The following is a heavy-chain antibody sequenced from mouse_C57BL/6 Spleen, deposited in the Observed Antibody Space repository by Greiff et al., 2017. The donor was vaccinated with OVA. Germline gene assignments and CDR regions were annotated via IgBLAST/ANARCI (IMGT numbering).Heavy chain of an antibody. D-gene: IGHD1-1*01. J-gene: IGHJ2*01. CDR3: AREEDTTVVAKFDY. Sequence: QVQLQQSGAELVKPGASVKISCKASGYAFSSYWMNWVKQRPGTGLEWIGQIYPGDGDTNYNGKFKGKAPLTADKSSSTAYMQLSSLTSEDSAVYFCAREEDTTVVAKFDYWGQGTTLTVSS. CDR2: IYPGDGDT. V-gene: IGHV1-80*01. CDR1: GYAFSSYW.